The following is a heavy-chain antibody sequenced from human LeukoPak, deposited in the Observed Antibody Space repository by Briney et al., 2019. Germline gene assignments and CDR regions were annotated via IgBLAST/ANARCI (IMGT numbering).Heavy chain of an antibody. CDR2: IGGDSAAS. Sequence: GGSLRLSCVASGFNFNNYAMSWVRQAPGKGLEWVSVIGGDSAASYYSDSVKGRFTISRDNSKNTLYLQMNNLRAEDTAVYYCAKHTLRAGFQVFDYWGQGTLVTVSS. CDR3: AKHTLRAGFQVFDY. D-gene: IGHD2/OR15-2a*01. CDR1: GFNFNNYA. J-gene: IGHJ4*02. V-gene: IGHV3-23*01.